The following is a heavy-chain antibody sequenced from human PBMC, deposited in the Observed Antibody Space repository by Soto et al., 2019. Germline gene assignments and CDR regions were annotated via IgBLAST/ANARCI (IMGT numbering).Heavy chain of an antibody. CDR2: IYYSGST. D-gene: IGHD2-2*01. CDR3: ALDVVPPPPKRAFDI. V-gene: IGHV4-31*03. Sequence: SETLSLTCTVSGGSISSGGYYWSWIRQQPGKGLEWIGYIYYSGSTYYNPSLKSRVTISIETSKNQFSLKLSSVTAADTAVYYCALDVVPPPPKRAFDISGQATMVTVS. CDR1: GGSISSGGYY. J-gene: IGHJ3*02.